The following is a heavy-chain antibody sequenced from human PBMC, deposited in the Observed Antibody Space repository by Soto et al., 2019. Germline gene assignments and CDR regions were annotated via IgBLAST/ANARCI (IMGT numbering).Heavy chain of an antibody. D-gene: IGHD3-22*01. CDR3: ARGLQYYYDSSGYYVDY. J-gene: IGHJ4*02. CDR1: GYTFTSYA. V-gene: IGHV1-3*01. Sequence: VASVKVSCKASGYTFTSYAMHWVRQAPGQRLEWMGWINAGNGNTKYSQKFQGRVTITRDTSASTAYVELSSLRSEDTAVYYCARGLQYYYDSSGYYVDYWGQGTLVTVSS. CDR2: INAGNGNT.